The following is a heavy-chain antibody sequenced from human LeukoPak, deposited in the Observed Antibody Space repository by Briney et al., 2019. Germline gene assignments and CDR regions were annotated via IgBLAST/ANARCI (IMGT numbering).Heavy chain of an antibody. Sequence: GGSLRLSCAASGFTFSGSALHWVRQASGKGLEWVGRIRSTANGYATAYAASVKGRFTISRDDSKNTAYLQMDSLKTEDTAVYYCTRQDSSGYYPFDYWGQGTLVTVSS. CDR3: TRQDSSGYYPFDY. CDR1: GFTFSGSA. J-gene: IGHJ4*02. V-gene: IGHV3-73*01. D-gene: IGHD3-22*01. CDR2: IRSTANGYAT.